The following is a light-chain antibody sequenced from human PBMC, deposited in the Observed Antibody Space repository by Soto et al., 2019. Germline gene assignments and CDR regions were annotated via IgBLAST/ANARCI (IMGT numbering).Light chain of an antibody. V-gene: IGKV3-20*01. J-gene: IGKJ1*01. CDR2: GAS. CDR3: QQFGSSSWT. Sequence: EIVLTQSPGTLSLSPGEGASLSCRASQSVNRGYLAWYQQKPGQAPRLLIYGASSRATGIPDRFSGGGSGTDFTLTISRLEPEDFAVYYCQQFGSSSWTFGQGTKVEIK. CDR1: QSVNRGY.